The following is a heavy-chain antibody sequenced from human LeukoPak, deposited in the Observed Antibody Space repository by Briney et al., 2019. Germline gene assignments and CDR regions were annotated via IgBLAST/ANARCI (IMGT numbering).Heavy chain of an antibody. Sequence: ASVKVSCKASGGTFSSYAISWVRQAPGQGLEWMGGIIPNFGTANYAQKFQGRVTITADESTSTAYMELSSLRSEDTAVYYCAREGGYNPRGGFDYWGQGTLVTVSS. CDR2: IIPNFGTA. V-gene: IGHV1-69*13. D-gene: IGHD5-24*01. CDR3: AREGGYNPRGGFDY. CDR1: GGTFSSYA. J-gene: IGHJ4*02.